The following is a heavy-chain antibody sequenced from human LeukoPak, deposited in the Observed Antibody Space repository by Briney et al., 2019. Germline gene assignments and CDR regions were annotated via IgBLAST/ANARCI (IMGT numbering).Heavy chain of an antibody. CDR2: IYTSGST. CDR3: ASIPEPFSSSGSKQGDFDY. Sequence: SETLSLTCTVSGGSISSYYWSWIRQPAGKGLEWIGRIYTSGSTNYNPSLKSRVTMSVDTSKNQFSLKLSSVTAADTAVYYCASIPEPFSSSGSKQGDFDYGGQGTLVTVSS. CDR1: GGSISSYY. J-gene: IGHJ4*02. V-gene: IGHV4-4*07. D-gene: IGHD1-14*01.